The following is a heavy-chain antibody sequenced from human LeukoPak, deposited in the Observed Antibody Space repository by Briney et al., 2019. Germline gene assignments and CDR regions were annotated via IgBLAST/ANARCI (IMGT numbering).Heavy chain of an antibody. CDR2: ISAYNGNT. Sequence: GASVKVSCKASGYTFTGYYMHWVRQAPGQGLEWMGWISAYNGNTNYAQKLQGRVTMTTDTSTSTAYMELRSPRSDDTAVYYCARVVVPAARDYYYYYMDVWGKGTTVTISS. J-gene: IGHJ6*03. D-gene: IGHD2-2*01. V-gene: IGHV1-18*04. CDR3: ARVVVPAARDYYYYYMDV. CDR1: GYTFTGYY.